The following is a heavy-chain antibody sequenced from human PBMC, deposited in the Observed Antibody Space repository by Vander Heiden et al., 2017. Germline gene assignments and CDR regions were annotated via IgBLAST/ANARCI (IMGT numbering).Heavy chain of an antibody. J-gene: IGHJ4*02. Sequence: QVQLVESGGAVGQPGRSLRLSRAAFGVRFSTYGMHWVRQAPGKGLEWVAVKSYDGNNKYYADSVKGRFTISRNNSDSTLYLQMNSLGVEDTAVYYCAKVFNGYVQSSHYFDQWGQGTLVTVSS. CDR3: AKVFNGYVQSSHYFDQ. D-gene: IGHD2-8*01. V-gene: IGHV3-30*18. CDR1: GVRFSTYG. CDR2: KSYDGNNK.